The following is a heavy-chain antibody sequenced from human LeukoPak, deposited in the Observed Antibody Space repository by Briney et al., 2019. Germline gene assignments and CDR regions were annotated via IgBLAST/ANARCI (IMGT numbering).Heavy chain of an antibody. J-gene: IGHJ4*02. Sequence: SETLSLTCAVYGGSFSGYYWSWIRQPPGRGLEWIGEINHSGSTNYNPSLKSRVTISVDTSKNQFSLKLSSVTAADTAVYYCARRGVGGYSSSWYSYYFDYWGQGTLVTVSS. CDR2: INHSGST. V-gene: IGHV4-34*01. D-gene: IGHD6-13*01. CDR3: ARRGVGGYSSSWYSYYFDY. CDR1: GGSFSGYY.